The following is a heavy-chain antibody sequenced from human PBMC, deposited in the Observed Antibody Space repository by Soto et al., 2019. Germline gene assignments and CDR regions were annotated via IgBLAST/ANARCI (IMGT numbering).Heavy chain of an antibody. V-gene: IGHV3-30*18. CDR3: AKGNGGGYPTGYFDY. CDR2: ISYDGSNK. J-gene: IGHJ4*02. D-gene: IGHD1-1*01. Sequence: QVQLVESGGGVVQPGRSLRLSCAASGFTFSSYGMHWVRQAPGKGLEWVAVISYDGSNKYYADSVKGRFTISRDNSKNMLYLHMNSLRAEVTAVYYCAKGNGGGYPTGYFDYWGQGTLVNVSS. CDR1: GFTFSSYG.